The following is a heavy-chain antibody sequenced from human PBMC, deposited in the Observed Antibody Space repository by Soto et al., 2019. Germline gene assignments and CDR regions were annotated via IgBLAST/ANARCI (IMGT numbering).Heavy chain of an antibody. Sequence: GGTLRLSCAASGFSFSSYWMHWVRQVPGKGLVWVARMNEDGGTTDYADSVKGRFTISRDNAKNTLYLQMNSLRVEDTAVYYCASDLSGRADVWGQGTTVTVSS. CDR3: ASDLSGRADV. J-gene: IGHJ6*02. V-gene: IGHV3-74*01. D-gene: IGHD3-10*01. CDR1: GFSFSSYW. CDR2: MNEDGGTT.